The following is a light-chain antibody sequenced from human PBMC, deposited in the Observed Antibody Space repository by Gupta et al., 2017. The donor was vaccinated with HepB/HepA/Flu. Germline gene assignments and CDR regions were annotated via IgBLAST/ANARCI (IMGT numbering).Light chain of an antibody. J-gene: IGKJ4*01. V-gene: IGKV3D-20*02. Sequence: IVLTPSPATLSVSPGERSTLSCRASQSVSSGFLAWYQQKPGQAPRLLIYDTSSRATGIPDRFRGSGSGTDFTLTISSLQSEDFAVYYCQQYTNWPLTLGGGTKVKIK. CDR1: QSVSSGF. CDR2: DTS. CDR3: QQYTNWPLT.